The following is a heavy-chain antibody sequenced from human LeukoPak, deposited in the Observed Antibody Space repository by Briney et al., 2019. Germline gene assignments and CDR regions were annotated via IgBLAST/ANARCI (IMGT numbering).Heavy chain of an antibody. CDR3: ARQRAPAGLGFDY. D-gene: IGHD6-13*01. CDR2: INSDGSST. V-gene: IGHV3-74*01. Sequence: PGGSLRLSCAASGFTFSTYWMHWVRQAPGKGLVWVSRINSDGSSTNYADSVKGRFTVSRDNAKNTVHLQVNSLRAEDTAVYYCARQRAPAGLGFDYWAQGTLVTVSS. CDR1: GFTFSTYW. J-gene: IGHJ4*02.